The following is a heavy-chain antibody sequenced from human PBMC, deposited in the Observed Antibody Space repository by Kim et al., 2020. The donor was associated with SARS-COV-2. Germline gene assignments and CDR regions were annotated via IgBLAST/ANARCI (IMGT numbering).Heavy chain of an antibody. Sequence: ASVKVSCKASGYTFTSYAMHWVRQAPGQRLEWMGWINAGNGNTKYSQKFQGRVTITRDTSASTAYMELSSLRSEDTAVYYCASMDIAAAGTIDYYYGMDVWGQGTTVTVSS. D-gene: IGHD6-13*01. V-gene: IGHV1-3*01. J-gene: IGHJ6*02. CDR2: INAGNGNT. CDR3: ASMDIAAAGTIDYYYGMDV. CDR1: GYTFTSYA.